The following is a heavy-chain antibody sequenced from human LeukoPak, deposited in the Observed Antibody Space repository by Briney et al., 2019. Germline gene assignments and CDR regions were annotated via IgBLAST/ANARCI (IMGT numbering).Heavy chain of an antibody. D-gene: IGHD5-18*01. CDR2: MNPNSGNT. CDR1: GYTFTSYD. J-gene: IGHJ4*02. V-gene: IGHV1-8*01. CDR3: ARVAAMAASDY. Sequence: ASVKVSCKASGYTFTSYDINWVRQSTGQGLEWKGWMNPNSGNTGYAQKFQGRVTMTRNTSISTAYMELSSLRSEDTAVYYCARVAAMAASDYWGQGTLVTVSS.